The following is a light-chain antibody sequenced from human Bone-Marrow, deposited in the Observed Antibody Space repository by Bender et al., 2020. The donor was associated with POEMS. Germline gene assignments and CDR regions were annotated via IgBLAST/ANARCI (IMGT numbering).Light chain of an antibody. CDR2: DVS. CDR1: SSDVGGYNY. J-gene: IGLJ3*02. CDR3: CSYTSSSTRV. Sequence: QSALTQPASVSGPPGQSITISCAGTSSDVGGYNYVSWHQQHPGKAPKLMIYDVSNRPSGVSNRFSGSKSGNTASLTISALQAEDEADYYCCSYTSSSTRVFGGGTKLSVL. V-gene: IGLV2-14*03.